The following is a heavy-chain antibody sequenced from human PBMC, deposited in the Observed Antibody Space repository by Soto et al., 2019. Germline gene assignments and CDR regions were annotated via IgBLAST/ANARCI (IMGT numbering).Heavy chain of an antibody. CDR1: GGSFSGYY. J-gene: IGHJ2*01. D-gene: IGHD3-9*01. CDR3: ARESHDILTGPPWVWYFDL. CDR2: INDRGSI. Sequence: QVQLQQWGAGPLRPLETLSLTCGVSGGSFSGYYWAWIRQSPGKGLEWIGEINDRGSINYNPSLKSRVSISVHTSKNHYSLNLRFVTAADTAVYYCARESHDILTGPPWVWYFDLWGRGTLVTVSS. V-gene: IGHV4-34*01.